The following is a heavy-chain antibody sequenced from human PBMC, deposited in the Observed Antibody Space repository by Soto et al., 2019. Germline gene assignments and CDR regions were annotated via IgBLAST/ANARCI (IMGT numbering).Heavy chain of an antibody. CDR1: GGTFSIYG. D-gene: IGHD2-2*01. J-gene: IGHJ5*02. V-gene: IGHV1-69*05. Sequence: QVQLEQSGAEVKKPGSSVRVSCKASGGTFSIYGISWVRQAPGQGLEWMGGIIPIFGTTNYAQKFQGRLTITPDESTRTAYMELRTLTSEDTAVYYCARDLWRDAVCTNSCYYNWFDPWGQGTLVTVSS. CDR2: IIPIFGTT. CDR3: ARDLWRDAVCTNSCYYNWFDP.